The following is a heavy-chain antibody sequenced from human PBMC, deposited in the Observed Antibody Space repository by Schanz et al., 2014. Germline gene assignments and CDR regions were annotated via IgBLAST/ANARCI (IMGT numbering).Heavy chain of an antibody. D-gene: IGHD6-13*01. V-gene: IGHV3-11*04. Sequence: QVQLLESGGGLFKPGGSLRLSCAGSGFTFADYYMTWIRQAPGKGLEWISYVSSYDTTVSYADSVKGRFTISRDNAKNSVYLQMNSLRAEDTAVYYCARGYSNIWSPMAYWGQGTLVAVSS. CDR1: GFTFADYY. J-gene: IGHJ4*02. CDR3: ARGYSNIWSPMAY. CDR2: VSSYDTTV.